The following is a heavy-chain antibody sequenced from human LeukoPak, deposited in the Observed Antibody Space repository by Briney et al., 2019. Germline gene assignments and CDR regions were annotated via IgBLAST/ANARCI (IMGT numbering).Heavy chain of an antibody. Sequence: ASVKVSCKASGGTFSSYAISWVRQAPGQGLEWMGRIIPILGIANYAQKFQGRVTITADKSTSTAHMELSSLRSEDTAVYYCEFWSGYRDYWGQGTLVTVSS. CDR2: IIPILGIA. V-gene: IGHV1-69*04. D-gene: IGHD3-3*01. J-gene: IGHJ4*02. CDR3: EFWSGYRDY. CDR1: GGTFSSYA.